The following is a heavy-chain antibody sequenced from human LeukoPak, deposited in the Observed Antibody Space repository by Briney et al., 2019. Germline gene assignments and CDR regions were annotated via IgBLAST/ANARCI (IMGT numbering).Heavy chain of an antibody. CDR2: INHSGST. D-gene: IGHD3-10*01. Sequence: SETLSLTCAAYGGSFSGYYWSWIRQPPGKGLEWIGEINHSGSTNYNPSLKSRVTISVDTSTNHFSLKLSCVTAADTAVYYCARVNYYGSGSYYRYYYDMDVWGKGTTVTVSS. CDR1: GGSFSGYY. J-gene: IGHJ6*03. V-gene: IGHV4-34*01. CDR3: ARVNYYGSGSYYRYYYDMDV.